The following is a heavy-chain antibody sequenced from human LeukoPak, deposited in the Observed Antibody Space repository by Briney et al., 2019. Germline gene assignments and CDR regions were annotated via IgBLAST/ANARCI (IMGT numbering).Heavy chain of an antibody. CDR3: ARDKHSGYFDY. CDR2: INHSGST. CDR1: GGSFSGYY. J-gene: IGHJ4*02. V-gene: IGHV4-34*01. Sequence: PSETLSLTCAVYGGSFSGYYWSWIRQPPGKGLEWIGEINHSGSTNYNPSLKSRVTISVDTSKNQFSLKLSSVTAADTAVYYCARDKHSGYFDYWGQGTLVTVSS.